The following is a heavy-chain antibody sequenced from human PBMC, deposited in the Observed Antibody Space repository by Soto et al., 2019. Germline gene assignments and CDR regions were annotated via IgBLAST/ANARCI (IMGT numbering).Heavy chain of an antibody. CDR3: GRAFYFASGVYHLPIDY. D-gene: IGHD3-10*01. V-gene: IGHV3-30*09. Sequence: GGSLRLSCAASGFSFSIYTMHWVRQAPGKGLQWVAAVSYDGGNTYYADSVKGRFAGSRDNSKNLFYLQMSSLAAEDTAVYYCGRAFYFASGVYHLPIDYWGQGTLVTVSS. CDR2: VSYDGGNT. J-gene: IGHJ4*02. CDR1: GFSFSIYT.